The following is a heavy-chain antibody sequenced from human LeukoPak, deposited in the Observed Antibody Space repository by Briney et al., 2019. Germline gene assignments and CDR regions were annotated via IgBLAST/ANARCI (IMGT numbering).Heavy chain of an antibody. V-gene: IGHV4-4*09. D-gene: IGHD5-18*01. CDR1: GGSTSSYY. CDR2: IYSSGST. CDR3: ARPTSRYSSNWFDS. J-gene: IGHJ5*01. Sequence: PSETLSLTCIVSGGSTSSYYWSWIWQPPGKGLEWIGNIYSSGSTNYNPSLKSRVTISVDTSKNQFSLKLSSVTAADTAVYYCARPTSRYSSNWFDSWGQGTLVTVSS.